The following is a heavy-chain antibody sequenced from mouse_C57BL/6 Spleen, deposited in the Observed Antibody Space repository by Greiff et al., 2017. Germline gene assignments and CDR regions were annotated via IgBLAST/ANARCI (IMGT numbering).Heavy chain of an antibody. Sequence: QVQLQQSGAELVKPGASVKISCKASGYAFSSYWMNWVKQRPGKGLAWIGQIYPGDGDTNYNGKFKGKATLTADKSSSTAYMQLSSLTSEDSAVXFCALYYYGSSWDFDYWGQGTTLTVSS. V-gene: IGHV1-80*01. CDR1: GYAFSSYW. CDR2: IYPGDGDT. CDR3: ALYYYGSSWDFDY. J-gene: IGHJ2*01. D-gene: IGHD1-1*01.